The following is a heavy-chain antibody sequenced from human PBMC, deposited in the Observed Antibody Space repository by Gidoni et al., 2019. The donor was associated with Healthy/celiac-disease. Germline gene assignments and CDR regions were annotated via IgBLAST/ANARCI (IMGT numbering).Heavy chain of an antibody. CDR1: GGSISSSSYY. V-gene: IGHV4-39*01. J-gene: IGHJ4*02. D-gene: IGHD5-18*01. CDR2: IYYSGST. Sequence: QLQLQESGPGLVKPSETLSLTCTVSGGSISSSSYYWGWLRQPPGKGLEWIGSIYYSGSTYYTPSLKSRVTISVDTSKNQFSLKLSSVTAADTAVYYCARLNQLRQSGYSYGYTYYFDYWGQGTLVTVSS. CDR3: ARLNQLRQSGYSYGYTYYFDY.